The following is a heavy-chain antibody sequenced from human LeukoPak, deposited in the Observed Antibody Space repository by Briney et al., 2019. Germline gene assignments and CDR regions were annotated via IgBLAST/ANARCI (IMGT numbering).Heavy chain of an antibody. CDR1: GGSISSSGYY. CDR2: VDYTGIT. V-gene: IGHV4-39*01. D-gene: IGHD6-13*01. J-gene: IGHJ5*02. Sequence: PSETLSLTCTVSGGSISSSGYYWGWIRQPPGKGLEWIGSVDYTGITSHSPSLKSRVTISVDTSKNQFSLKVSSVTAADTAVYYCARGRQQLLTNWFDPWGQGTLVTVSS. CDR3: ARGRQQLLTNWFDP.